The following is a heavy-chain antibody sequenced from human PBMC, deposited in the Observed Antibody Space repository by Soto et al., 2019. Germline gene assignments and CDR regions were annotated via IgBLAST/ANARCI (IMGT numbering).Heavy chain of an antibody. Sequence: QVQLVESGGGLVKPGGSLRLSCEASGFTFSDYYMSWILQAPGKGLEWVSYISSSGYTIYYADSVKGRFTMSRDNAKNSLNMQRASLRAEDTAVYYCARDGKRFNYIRYDYYNFYMDVWGKGTTVTVSS. J-gene: IGHJ6*03. V-gene: IGHV3-11*01. CDR2: ISSSGYTI. CDR1: GFTFSDYY. CDR3: ARDGKRFNYIRYDYYNFYMDV. D-gene: IGHD4-4*01.